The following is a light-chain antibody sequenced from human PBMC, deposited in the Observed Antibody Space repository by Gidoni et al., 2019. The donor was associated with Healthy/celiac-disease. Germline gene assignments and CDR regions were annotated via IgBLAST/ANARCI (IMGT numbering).Light chain of an antibody. J-gene: IGLJ1*01. V-gene: IGLV1-40*01. CDR3: QSYDSSLSGYV. Sequence: QSVLTQPPSVPAAPGQRVTISCTGSSSNSGAGYDVHWYQQLPGTAPKLLIYGNSNRPSGVPDRFSGSKSGTSASLAITGLQAEDEADYYCQSYDSSLSGYVFGTGTKVTVL. CDR2: GNS. CDR1: SSNSGAGYD.